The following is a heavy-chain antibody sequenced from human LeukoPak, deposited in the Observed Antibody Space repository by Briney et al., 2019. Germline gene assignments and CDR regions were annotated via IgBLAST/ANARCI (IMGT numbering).Heavy chain of an antibody. J-gene: IGHJ4*02. Sequence: PGGSLRLSCAASGFTFSSYAMSWVRQAPGKGLEWVSAISGSGSSTYYADSVKGRFTISRDNSKNTLYLQMNSLRAEDTAVYYCAKDPSYYYDSSGYIDYWGQGTLVTVSS. CDR2: ISGSGSST. CDR1: GFTFSSYA. V-gene: IGHV3-23*01. D-gene: IGHD3-22*01. CDR3: AKDPSYYYDSSGYIDY.